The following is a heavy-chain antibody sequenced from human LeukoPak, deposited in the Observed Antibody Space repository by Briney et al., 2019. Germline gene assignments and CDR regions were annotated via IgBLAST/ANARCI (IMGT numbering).Heavy chain of an antibody. V-gene: IGHV3-9*01. Sequence: GGSLRLSCGTSGFSFSTYAMHWVRQAPGKGLEWVSGISWNSGSIGYADSVKGRFTISRDNAKNSLYLQMNSLRAEDTALYYCAKGWTTVTTLDLWGRGTLVTVSS. D-gene: IGHD4-17*01. CDR2: ISWNSGSI. CDR1: GFSFSTYA. CDR3: AKGWTTVTTLDL. J-gene: IGHJ2*01.